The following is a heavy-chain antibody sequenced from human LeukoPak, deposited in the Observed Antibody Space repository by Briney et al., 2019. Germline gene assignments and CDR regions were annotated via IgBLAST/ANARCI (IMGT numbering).Heavy chain of an antibody. V-gene: IGHV3-30*04. CDR1: GFTFSSYA. CDR3: AKVGTTSWYLDY. J-gene: IGHJ4*02. CDR2: ISYDGSNK. D-gene: IGHD2-2*01. Sequence: GGSLRLSCAASGFTFSSYAMHWVRQAPGKGLEWVAVISYDGSNKYYADSVKGRFTISRDNAKNSLYLQMNSLRAEDTAVYYCAKVGTTSWYLDYWGQGILVTVSS.